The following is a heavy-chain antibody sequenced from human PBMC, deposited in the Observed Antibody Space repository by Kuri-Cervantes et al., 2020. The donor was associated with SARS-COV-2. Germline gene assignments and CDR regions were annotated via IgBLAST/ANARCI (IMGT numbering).Heavy chain of an antibody. CDR2: IIPIFGTA. D-gene: IGHD1-14*01. V-gene: IGHV1-69*06. CDR1: VGTFSSYA. J-gene: IGHJ3*02. CDR3: ARDLQRGTFDI. Sequence: SVKVSCKASVGTFSSYAIIWVRQAPGQGLEWMGGIIPIFGTANYAQKFQGRVTITADKSTSTAYMELSSLRSEDTAVYYCARDLQRGTFDIWGQGTTVTVSS.